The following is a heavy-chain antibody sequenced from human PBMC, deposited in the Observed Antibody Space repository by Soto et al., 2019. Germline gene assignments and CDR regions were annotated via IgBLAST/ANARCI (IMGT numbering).Heavy chain of an antibody. CDR1: GYTFTSYG. D-gene: IGHD2-15*01. CDR3: ARSNRGISRRVGFDY. Sequence: QVQLVQSGAEVKKPGASVKVSCKASGYTFTSYGISWVRQAPGQGLEWMGWISAYNGNTNYAQKLQGRVTITADKSTSTAYMELSSLRSEDTAVYYCARSNRGISRRVGFDYWGQGTLVTVSS. V-gene: IGHV1-18*01. J-gene: IGHJ4*02. CDR2: ISAYNGNT.